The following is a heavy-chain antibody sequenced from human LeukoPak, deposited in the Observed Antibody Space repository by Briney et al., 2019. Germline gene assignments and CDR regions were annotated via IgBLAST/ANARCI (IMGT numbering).Heavy chain of an antibody. D-gene: IGHD4-17*01. V-gene: IGHV1-69*06. CDR2: IIPLFGTA. J-gene: IGHJ4*02. CDR1: GDTFSSFA. CDR3: ARVNAVTRYDY. Sequence: SVKVSCKASGDTFSSFAVSWVRQAPGQGLEWMGRIIPLFGTADYAQRYQGRVTISADNSLNTAYLELSSLTSEDTAVYYCARVNAVTRYDYWGQGTLVTVSS.